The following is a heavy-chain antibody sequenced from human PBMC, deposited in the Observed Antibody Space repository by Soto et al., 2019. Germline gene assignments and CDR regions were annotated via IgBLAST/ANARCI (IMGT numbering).Heavy chain of an antibody. CDR1: GGTFSSYT. CDR3: AISHTYQPIGSGYYYYYYMDV. Sequence: QVQLVQSGAEVKKPGSSVKVSCKASGGTFSSYTISWVRQAPGQGLEWMGRIIPILGIANYAQKFQGRVTITADKSTSTAYMELSSLRSEDTAVYYCAISHTYQPIGSGYYYYYYMDVWGNGTTVTVS. D-gene: IGHD2-2*01. CDR2: IIPILGIA. V-gene: IGHV1-69*02. J-gene: IGHJ6*03.